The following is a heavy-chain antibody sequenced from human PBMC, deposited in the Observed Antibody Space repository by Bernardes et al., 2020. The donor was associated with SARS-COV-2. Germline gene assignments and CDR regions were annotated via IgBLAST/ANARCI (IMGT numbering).Heavy chain of an antibody. V-gene: IGHV3-48*04. J-gene: IGHJ5*02. D-gene: IGHD3-22*01. CDR2: ISSSSATM. CDR3: AKDATNTYYYDA. CDR1: GFTLSSYS. Sequence: GGSLRLSCAASGFTLSSYSMNWVRQAPGKGLEWVSYISSSSATMYYADSVKGRFTISRDSAKNSLYLQMNSLRAEDTALYYCAKDATNTYYYDAWGQGTLVTVSS.